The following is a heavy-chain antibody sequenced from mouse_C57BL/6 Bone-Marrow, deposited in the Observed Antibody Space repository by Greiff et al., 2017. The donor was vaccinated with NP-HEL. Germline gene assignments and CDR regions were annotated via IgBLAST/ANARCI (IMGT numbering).Heavy chain of an antibody. CDR1: GYTFTSYW. CDR2: IDPSDSET. J-gene: IGHJ3*01. Sequence: QVQLQQPGAELVRPGSSVKLSCKASGYTFTSYWMHWVKQRPIQGLEWIGNIDPSDSETHYNQKFKDKATLTVDKSSITAYMQLSSLTSEDSAVYYCARFAAQGFAYWGQGTLVTVSA. CDR3: ARFAAQGFAY. D-gene: IGHD3-2*02. V-gene: IGHV1-52*01.